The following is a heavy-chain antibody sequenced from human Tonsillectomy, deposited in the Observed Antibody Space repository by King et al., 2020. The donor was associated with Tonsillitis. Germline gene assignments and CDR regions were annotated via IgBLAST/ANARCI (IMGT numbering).Heavy chain of an antibody. V-gene: IGHV4-61*02. J-gene: IGHJ5*02. D-gene: IGHD2-2*01. CDR2: IYTSGST. Sequence: QLQESGPGLVKPSQTLSLTCSVSGGSISSGSYYWSWIRQPAGKGLEWIGRIYTSGSTNYNPSLKSLVTMSVDTSKNQFFLKLSSVTAADTAVYYCARDAYLGYCSSTSCEYWFDPWDQGTLVTVSS. CDR3: ARDAYLGYCSSTSCEYWFDP. CDR1: GGSISSGSYY.